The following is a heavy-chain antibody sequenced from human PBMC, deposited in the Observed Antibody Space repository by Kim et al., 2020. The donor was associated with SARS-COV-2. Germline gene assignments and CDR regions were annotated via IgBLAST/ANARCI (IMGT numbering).Heavy chain of an antibody. CDR3: ATLIRITMVRGVGSGNAFDI. D-gene: IGHD3-10*01. V-gene: IGHV4-39*01. CDR1: GGSISSSSYY. Sequence: SETLSLTCTVSGGSISSSSYYWGWIRQPPGKGLEWIGSIYYSGSTYYNPSLKSRVTISVDTSKNQFSLKLSSVTAADTAVYYCATLIRITMVRGVGSGNAFDIWGQGTMVTVSS. CDR2: IYYSGST. J-gene: IGHJ3*02.